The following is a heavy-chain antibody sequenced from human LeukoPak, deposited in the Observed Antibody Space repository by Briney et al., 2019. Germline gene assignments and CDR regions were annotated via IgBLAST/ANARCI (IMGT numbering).Heavy chain of an antibody. D-gene: IGHD3-3*01. Sequence: GASVKVSCKASGGTFSSYAISWVRQAPGQGLEWMGGIIPIFGTANYAQKFQSRVTITADESTSTAYMELSSLRSEDTAVYYCAREYLGGHDFWSGYSDYWGQGTLVTVSS. CDR2: IIPIFGTA. V-gene: IGHV1-69*13. CDR3: AREYLGGHDFWSGYSDY. CDR1: GGTFSSYA. J-gene: IGHJ4*02.